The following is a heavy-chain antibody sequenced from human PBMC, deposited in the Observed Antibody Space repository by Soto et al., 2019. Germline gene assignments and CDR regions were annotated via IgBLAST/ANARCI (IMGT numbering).Heavy chain of an antibody. J-gene: IGHJ6*02. CDR2: ISGSGGST. D-gene: IGHD6-19*01. CDR1: GFTFSSYA. CDR3: ANSASGWYVNYYYYGMDV. V-gene: IGHV3-23*01. Sequence: LRLSCSASGFTFSSYAMSWVRQAPGKGLEWVSAISGSGGSTYYADSVKGRFTISRDNSKNTLYLQMNSLRAEDTAVYYCANSASGWYVNYYYYGMDVWGQGTTVTVSS.